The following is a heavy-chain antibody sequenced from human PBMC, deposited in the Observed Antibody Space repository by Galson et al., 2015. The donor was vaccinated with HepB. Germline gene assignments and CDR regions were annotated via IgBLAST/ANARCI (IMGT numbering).Heavy chain of an antibody. CDR1: GFTVSSNY. D-gene: IGHD1-26*01. V-gene: IGHV3-53*01. CDR3: AREAWGIVGATIGAFDI. J-gene: IGHJ3*02. CDR2: IYSGGST. Sequence: SLRLSCAASGFTVSSNYMSWVRQAPGKGLEWVSVIYSGGSTYYADSVKGRFTISRDNSKNTLYLQMNSLRGEDTAVYYCAREAWGIVGATIGAFDIWGQGTMVTVSS.